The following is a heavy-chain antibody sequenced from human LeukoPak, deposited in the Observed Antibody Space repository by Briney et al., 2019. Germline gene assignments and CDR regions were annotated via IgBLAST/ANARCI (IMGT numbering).Heavy chain of an antibody. D-gene: IGHD6-19*01. J-gene: IGHJ4*02. CDR2: IIPIFGTA. V-gene: IGHV1-69*06. Sequence: SVKVSCKASGGTFSSYAISWVRQAPGQGLEWMGGIIPIFGTANYAQKFQGRVTITADKSTSTAYMELSSLRSEDTAVYYCAKIALRDVAGPPDYWGQGTLVTVSS. CDR3: AKIALRDVAGPPDY. CDR1: GGTFSSYA.